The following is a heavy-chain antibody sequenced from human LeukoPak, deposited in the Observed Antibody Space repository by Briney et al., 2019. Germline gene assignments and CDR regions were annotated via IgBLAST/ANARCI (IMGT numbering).Heavy chain of an antibody. CDR2: IYTSGST. D-gene: IGHD6-13*01. CDR1: GXSISSYY. CDR3: AREAGYSSSWYPQGGFDY. Sequence: SETLSLTCTVSGXSISSYYWSWIRQPAGKGLEWIGRIYTSGSTNYNPSLKSRVTMSVDTSKNQFSLKLSSVTAADTAVYYCAREAGYSSSWYPQGGFDYWGQGTLVTVSS. V-gene: IGHV4-4*07. J-gene: IGHJ4*02.